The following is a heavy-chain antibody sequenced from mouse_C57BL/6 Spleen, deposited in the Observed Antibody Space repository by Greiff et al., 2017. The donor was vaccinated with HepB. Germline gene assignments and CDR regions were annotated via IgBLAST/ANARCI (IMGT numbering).Heavy chain of an antibody. CDR1: GYTFTSYW. CDR2: IYPSDSET. D-gene: IGHD1-1*01. V-gene: IGHV1-61*01. CDR3: ARRRNYYYGSSSYAMDY. J-gene: IGHJ4*01. Sequence: QVQLQQPGAELVRPGSSVKLSCKASGYTFTSYWMDWVKQRPGQGLEWIGNIYPSDSETHYNQKFKDKATLTVDKSSSTAYMQLSSLTSEDYAVYDCARRRNYYYGSSSYAMDYWGQGTSVTVSS.